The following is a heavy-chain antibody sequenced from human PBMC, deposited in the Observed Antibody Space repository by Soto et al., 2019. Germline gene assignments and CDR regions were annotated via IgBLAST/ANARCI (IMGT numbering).Heavy chain of an antibody. CDR2: ISGSGGST. J-gene: IGHJ5*02. D-gene: IGHD3-10*01. CDR3: AKDHVLLWFGELSGWFDP. CDR1: GFTFSSYA. V-gene: IGHV3-23*01. Sequence: EVQLLESGGGLVQPGGSLRLSCAASGFTFSSYAMSWARQAPGKGLEWVSAISGSGGSTYYADSVKGRFTISRDNSKNTLYLQMNSLRAEDTAVYYCAKDHVLLWFGELSGWFDPWGQGTLVTVSS.